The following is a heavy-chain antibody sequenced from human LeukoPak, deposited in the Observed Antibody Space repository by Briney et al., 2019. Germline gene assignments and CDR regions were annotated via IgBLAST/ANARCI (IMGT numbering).Heavy chain of an antibody. J-gene: IGHJ5*02. Sequence: PSETLSLTCTVSGGSISSYYWSWIRQPAGKGLEWIGRIYTSGSTNYNPSLKSRVTMSVDTSKNQFSLKLSSVTAADTAVYYCARHSRRSYYYGSGSYSRWFDPWGQGTLVTVSS. V-gene: IGHV4-4*07. CDR2: IYTSGST. CDR3: ARHSRRSYYYGSGSYSRWFDP. CDR1: GGSISSYY. D-gene: IGHD3-10*01.